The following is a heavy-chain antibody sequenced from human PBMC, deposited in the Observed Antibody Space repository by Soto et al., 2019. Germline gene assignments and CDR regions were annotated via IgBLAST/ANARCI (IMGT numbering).Heavy chain of an antibody. Sequence: GGSLRLSCAASGFTFSSYSMNWVRQAPGKGLEWVSSISISSSYIYYADSVKGRFTISRDNAKNSLYLQMNSLRAEDTAVYYCAREPITMVRDPHFDYWGQGTLVTVSS. J-gene: IGHJ4*02. V-gene: IGHV3-21*01. CDR1: GFTFSSYS. CDR3: AREPITMVRDPHFDY. CDR2: ISISSSYI. D-gene: IGHD3-10*01.